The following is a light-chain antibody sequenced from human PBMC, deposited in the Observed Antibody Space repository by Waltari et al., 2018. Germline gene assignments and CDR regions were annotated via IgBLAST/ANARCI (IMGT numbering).Light chain of an antibody. CDR1: GSNIGAGYD. J-gene: IGLJ2*01. CDR2: GNS. Sequence: PGQRVTISCTGSGSNIGAGYDVHWYQQLPGTAPKLLIYGNSNRPSGVPDRFSGSKSGTSASLAITGLQAEDEADYYCQSYDSSLSGSVFGGGTKLTVL. V-gene: IGLV1-40*01. CDR3: QSYDSSLSGSV.